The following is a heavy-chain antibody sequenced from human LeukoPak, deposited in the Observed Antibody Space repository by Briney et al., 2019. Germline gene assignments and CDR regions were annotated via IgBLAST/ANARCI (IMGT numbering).Heavy chain of an antibody. J-gene: IGHJ5*02. Sequence: ASVKVSCKASGYTSTGYYMHWVRQAPGQGLEWMGWINPNSGGTNYAQKFQGRVTMTRDTSISTAYMELSRLRSDDTAVYYCARDLLRIVVVPAAIYWFDPWGQGTLVTVSS. CDR3: ARDLLRIVVVPAAIYWFDP. V-gene: IGHV1-2*02. CDR2: INPNSGGT. CDR1: GYTSTGYY. D-gene: IGHD2-2*02.